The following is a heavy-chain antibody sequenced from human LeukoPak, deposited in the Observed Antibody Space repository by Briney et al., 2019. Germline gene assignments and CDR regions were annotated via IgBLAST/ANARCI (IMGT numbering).Heavy chain of an antibody. CDR2: IYTSVSA. V-gene: IGHV4-4*07. D-gene: IGHD5-12*01. Sequence: PSETLSLTCTVSGGSISSYYWSWIRQPAGKGLEWIGRIYTSVSAKYNPSLSSRVTMSVDTSQKQCSLKLSSLTPADTAVYYCARVSSYNGYDFFDYWGKGTLVTVSS. J-gene: IGHJ4*02. CDR1: GGSISSYY. CDR3: ARVSSYNGYDFFDY.